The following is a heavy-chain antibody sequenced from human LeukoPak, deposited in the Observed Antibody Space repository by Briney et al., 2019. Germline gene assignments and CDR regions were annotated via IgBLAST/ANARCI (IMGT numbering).Heavy chain of an antibody. V-gene: IGHV1-18*01. CDR3: ARETIEAFDV. CDR1: GYSFSTYG. D-gene: IGHD4/OR15-4a*01. CDR2: ISAYNGNT. Sequence: GASVKVSRKTSGYSFSTYGISWVRQAPGQGLEWMGWISAYNGNTNYAQKFQGRVTMTTDTSTSTAHLEMRSLRPDDTAVYYCARETIEAFDVWGQGTMVTVSS. J-gene: IGHJ3*01.